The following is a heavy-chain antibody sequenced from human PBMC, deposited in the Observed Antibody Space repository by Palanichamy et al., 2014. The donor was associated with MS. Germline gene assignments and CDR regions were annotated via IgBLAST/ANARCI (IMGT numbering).Heavy chain of an antibody. CDR3: ARHGGRSSEWYFDL. CDR2: TSFDGSXK. Sequence: QVQLVETGGGVVHPGTSLKLSCAASGFTFDSHAMVWVRQAPGKGLESVAVTSFDGSXKFYADAVQGRFAVSRDNSRNTLFLQMNSLRVEDTAVYYCARHGGRSSEWYFDLWGQGTLVTVSS. CDR1: GFTFDSHA. D-gene: IGHD6-19*01. J-gene: IGHJ4*02. V-gene: IGHV3-30*09.